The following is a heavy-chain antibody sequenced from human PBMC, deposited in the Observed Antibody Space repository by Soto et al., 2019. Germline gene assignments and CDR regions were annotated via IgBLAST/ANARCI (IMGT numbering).Heavy chain of an antibody. V-gene: IGHV3-48*03. CDR1: GFPFSNYE. CDR3: ARDRAAGGY. J-gene: IGHJ4*02. D-gene: IGHD6-13*01. Sequence: GGSLRLSCAASGFPFSNYEMNRVRQAPGKGLEWVAYISSGGSTVHYADSVRGRFTVSRDNARNSLYLQMNTLRVEDTALYYCARDRAAGGYWRQGTLVNVSS. CDR2: ISSGGSTV.